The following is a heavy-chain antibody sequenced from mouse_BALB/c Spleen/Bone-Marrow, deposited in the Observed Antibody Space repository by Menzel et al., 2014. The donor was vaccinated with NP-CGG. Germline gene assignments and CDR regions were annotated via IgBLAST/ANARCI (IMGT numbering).Heavy chain of an antibody. V-gene: IGHV5-9-2*01. D-gene: IGHD2-4*01. CDR1: GFTFDSYG. J-gene: IGHJ3*01. CDR3: ARHAYYDQTEVSFVY. CDR2: ISGGGSXT. Sequence: EVKLMESGGGLVKSGGSLKLSCAASGFTFDSYGMSWVRQTPEKRLEWVATISGGGSXTFYPDSVKGRFTISRDNAKNNLHLQLSSLRSEDTALYYCARHAYYDQTEVSFVYWGQGTLVTVSA.